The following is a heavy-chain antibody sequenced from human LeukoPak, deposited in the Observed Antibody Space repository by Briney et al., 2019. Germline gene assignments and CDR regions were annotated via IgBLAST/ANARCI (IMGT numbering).Heavy chain of an antibody. D-gene: IGHD3-16*01. CDR3: TRYWGLGTQRGSDY. J-gene: IGHJ4*02. Sequence: GGSLRLSCTASGFTFGDYAVSWVRQAPGKGLEWVGFIRSKAYGGTTEYAASVKGKFTISRDDSKSIAYLQMNSLKTEDSAVYYCTRYWGLGTQRGSDYWGQGTLVTVSS. CDR2: IRSKAYGGTT. CDR1: GFTFGDYA. V-gene: IGHV3-49*04.